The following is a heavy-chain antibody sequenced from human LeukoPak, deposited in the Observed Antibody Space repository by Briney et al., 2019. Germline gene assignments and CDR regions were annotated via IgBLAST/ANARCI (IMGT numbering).Heavy chain of an antibody. D-gene: IGHD3-3*01. Sequence: QAGGSLTLSCTASGFNFNKYWMSWVRQAPGKGLEWVAVISYDGSNKYYADSVKGRFTISRDNSKNTLYLQMNSLRAEDTAVYYCARSITIFGVVPNYWGQGTLVTVSS. CDR2: ISYDGSNK. J-gene: IGHJ4*02. V-gene: IGHV3-30-3*01. CDR1: GFNFNKYW. CDR3: ARSITIFGVVPNY.